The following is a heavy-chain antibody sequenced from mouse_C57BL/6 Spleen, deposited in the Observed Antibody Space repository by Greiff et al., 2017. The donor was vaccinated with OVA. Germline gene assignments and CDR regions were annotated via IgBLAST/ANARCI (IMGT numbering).Heavy chain of an antibody. J-gene: IGHJ2*01. D-gene: IGHD1-1*01. Sequence: QVQLQQSGAELVKPGASVKISCKASGYAFSSYWMNWVKQRPGKGLEWIGQIYPGDGDTNYNGKFKGKATLTADKSSSTAYMQLSSLTSEDSAVYFCARSGFITTVVALYYFDYWGQGTTLTVSS. CDR3: ARSGFITTVVALYYFDY. V-gene: IGHV1-80*01. CDR1: GYAFSSYW. CDR2: IYPGDGDT.